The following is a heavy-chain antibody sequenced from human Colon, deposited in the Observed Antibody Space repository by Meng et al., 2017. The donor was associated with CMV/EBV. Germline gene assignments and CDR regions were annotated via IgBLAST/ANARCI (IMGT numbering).Heavy chain of an antibody. D-gene: IGHD1-14*01. CDR2: INPNGGTT. J-gene: IGHJ4*02. CDR3: AAKIDITYFDF. Sequence: SCKASGYTFTSYYMHWVRQAPGQGIEWMGVINPNGGTTAYAQKFQGRVTMTGDTSTSTIYMELNSLRSEDTAVYFCAAKIDITYFDFWGQGTLVTVSS. V-gene: IGHV1-46*01. CDR1: GYTFTSYY.